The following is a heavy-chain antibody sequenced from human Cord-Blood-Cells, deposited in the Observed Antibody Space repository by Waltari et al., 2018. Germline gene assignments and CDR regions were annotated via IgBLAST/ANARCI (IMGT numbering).Heavy chain of an antibody. J-gene: IGHJ2*01. Sequence: GAEVKKPGASVKVSCKASGYTFTRYDVNWVRQATGQGLEWMGWMNPNSGNTHYAQKFQGRVTMTRNTSISTAYMELSSLRSEDTAGYYCARSGADWYFALWGRGTLVTVSS. CDR2: MNPNSGNT. V-gene: IGHV1-8*01. D-gene: IGHD3-10*01. CDR1: GYTFTRYD. CDR3: ARSGADWYFAL.